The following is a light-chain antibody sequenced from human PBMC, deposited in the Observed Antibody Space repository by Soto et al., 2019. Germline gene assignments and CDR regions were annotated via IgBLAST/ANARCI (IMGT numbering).Light chain of an antibody. CDR1: QSVGSK. Sequence: EVVMTQSPATLSVSPGEGATLSCRASQSVGSKVAWYQQKPGQAPRLLFSAASTRATGIPASFSGSGSGTEFTLTISSLQSQDFAIYYCQQYSIWPPSFGPGTKVDF. J-gene: IGKJ3*01. CDR2: AAS. CDR3: QQYSIWPPS. V-gene: IGKV3-15*01.